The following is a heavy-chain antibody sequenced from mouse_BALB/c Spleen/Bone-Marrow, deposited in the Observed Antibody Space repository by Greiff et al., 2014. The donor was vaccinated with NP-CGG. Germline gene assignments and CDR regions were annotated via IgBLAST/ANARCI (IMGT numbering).Heavy chain of an antibody. CDR1: GYTFTSYW. CDR2: IDPYDSET. CDR3: ASYDGYPWFAY. D-gene: IGHD2-3*01. J-gene: IGHJ3*01. V-gene: IGHV1-74*01. Sequence: VQLVESGAELVRPGASVKLSCKASGYTFTSYWMNWVKQRPEQGLEWIGRIDPYDSETHYNQKFKDKAILTVDKSSSTAYMQLSSLTSEDSAVYYCASYDGYPWFAYWGQGTLVTVSA.